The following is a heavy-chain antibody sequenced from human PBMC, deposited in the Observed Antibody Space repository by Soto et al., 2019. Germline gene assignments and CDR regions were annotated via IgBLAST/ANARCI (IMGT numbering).Heavy chain of an antibody. Sequence: PSETLSLTCSVSGDSISSYYWSWIRQPPGKGLEWIGYIYYSGNTNYNPSLKSRVTISVDRSNNQFSLKLRSVTAADTAVYYCARDHDTRAMDVWGQGTTVTVSS. CDR3: ARDHDTRAMDV. J-gene: IGHJ6*02. D-gene: IGHD3-22*01. CDR2: IYYSGNT. CDR1: GDSISSYY. V-gene: IGHV4-59*01.